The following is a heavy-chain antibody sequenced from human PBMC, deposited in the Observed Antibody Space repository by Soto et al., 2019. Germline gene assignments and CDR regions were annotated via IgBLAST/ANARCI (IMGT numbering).Heavy chain of an antibody. V-gene: IGHV3-9*01. CDR2: INWNSGTM. J-gene: IGHJ3*02. CDR3: ARELVLGLKSAFDM. D-gene: IGHD2-15*01. Sequence: PGRSLRLSCAASGFIFDDHAMNRVRQAPGKGLEWVSGINWNSGTMVYVDSVKGRFTISRDNAKNSLYLHMNSLRDEDTAVYFCARELVLGLKSAFDMWGQGTLVTVSS. CDR1: GFIFDDHA.